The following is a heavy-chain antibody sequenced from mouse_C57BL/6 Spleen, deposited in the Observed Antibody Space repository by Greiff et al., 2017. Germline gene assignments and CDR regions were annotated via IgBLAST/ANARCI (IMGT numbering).Heavy chain of an antibody. V-gene: IGHV1-82*01. CDR2: IYPGDGDT. CDR1: GYAFSSSW. J-gene: IGHJ2*01. CDR3: AKMGYYGVDY. D-gene: IGHD1-2*01. Sequence: QVQLKESGPELVKPGASVKISCKASGYAFSSSWMNWVKQRPGKGLEWIGRIYPGDGDTNYNGKFKGKATLTADKSSSTAYMQLSSLTSEDSAVYFCAKMGYYGVDYWGQGTTLTVSS.